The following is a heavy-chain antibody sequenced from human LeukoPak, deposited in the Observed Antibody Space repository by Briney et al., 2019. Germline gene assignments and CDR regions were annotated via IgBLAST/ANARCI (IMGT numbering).Heavy chain of an antibody. CDR3: ARVPGVHGPPAA. J-gene: IGHJ5*02. D-gene: IGHD3-10*01. Sequence: PSETLSLTCTVSGGSISSGGYYWSWIRQHPGKGLEWIGYIYYSGSTYYNPSLKSRVTISVDTSKNQFSLKLSSVTAADTAVYYCARVPGVHGPPAAWGQGTLVTVSS. CDR1: GGSISSGGYY. CDR2: IYYSGST. V-gene: IGHV4-31*03.